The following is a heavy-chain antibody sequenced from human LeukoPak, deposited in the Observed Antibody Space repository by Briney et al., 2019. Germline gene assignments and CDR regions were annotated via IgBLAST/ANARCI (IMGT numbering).Heavy chain of an antibody. J-gene: IGHJ4*02. D-gene: IGHD3-3*01. CDR3: ARTIFGVVIYDY. Sequence: GGPLRLSCAASGFTFSSYAMSWVRQAPGKGLEWVSAISGSGGSTYYADSVKGRFTISRDNAKNSLYLQMNSLRAEDTAVYYCARTIFGVVIYDYWGQGTLVTVSS. V-gene: IGHV3-23*01. CDR1: GFTFSSYA. CDR2: ISGSGGST.